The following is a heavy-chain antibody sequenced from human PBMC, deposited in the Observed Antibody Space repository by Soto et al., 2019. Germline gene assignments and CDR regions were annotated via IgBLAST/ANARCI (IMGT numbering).Heavy chain of an antibody. V-gene: IGHV1-69*13. CDR3: ARDVVVVTADPHDYYYYGMDV. Sequence: SVKVSCKASGGTFSSYAISWVRQAPGQGLEWMGGILPIFGTANYAQKFQGRVTITADESTSTAYMELSSLRSEDTAVYYCARDVVVVTADPHDYYYYGMDVWGPGPTVTVSS. CDR1: GGTFSSYA. D-gene: IGHD2-2*01. CDR2: ILPIFGTA. J-gene: IGHJ6*02.